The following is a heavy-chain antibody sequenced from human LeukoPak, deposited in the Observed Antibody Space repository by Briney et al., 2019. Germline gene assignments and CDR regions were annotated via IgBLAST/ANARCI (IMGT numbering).Heavy chain of an antibody. CDR3: ARETNYDSSGYHKGGYFEYFQH. CDR2: IKQDGSEE. D-gene: IGHD3-22*01. V-gene: IGHV3-7*01. J-gene: IGHJ1*01. Sequence: GGSLRLSCAASGFTFSSYWMSWVRQAPGKGLEWVANIKQDGSEEYYVDSVKGRFTISRDNAKNSLYLQMNSLRAEDTAVYYCARETNYDSSGYHKGGYFEYFQHWGQGTLVTVSS. CDR1: GFTFSSYW.